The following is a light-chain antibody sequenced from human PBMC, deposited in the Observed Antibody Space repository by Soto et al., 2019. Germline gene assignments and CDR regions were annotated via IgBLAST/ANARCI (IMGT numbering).Light chain of an antibody. V-gene: IGKV1-13*02. CDR2: DAS. CDR1: QGISSA. J-gene: IGKJ5*01. Sequence: AIQLTQSPSSLSASVGDRVTITCRASQGISSALAWYQQKPGKAPKLLIYDASSLESGVPSRFSGSGSGTDFTLTISSLQPEAFATYYCQQFNSYPPTFGQGTRLEIK. CDR3: QQFNSYPPT.